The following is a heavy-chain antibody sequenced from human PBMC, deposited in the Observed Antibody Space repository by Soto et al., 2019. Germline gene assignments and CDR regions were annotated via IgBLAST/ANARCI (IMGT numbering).Heavy chain of an antibody. Sequence: PSETLSLTCAVSGGSISSSNWCSWVRRPPGKGLEWIGEIYHSVSTNYNPSLKSRVTISVDKSKNQFSLKLSSVTAADTAVYYCARDGWTAREVGGSLDPWGKGNQVLVSS. CDR3: ARDGWTAREVGGSLDP. CDR1: GGSISSSNW. CDR2: IYHSVST. V-gene: IGHV4-4*02. D-gene: IGHD6-6*01. J-gene: IGHJ5*02.